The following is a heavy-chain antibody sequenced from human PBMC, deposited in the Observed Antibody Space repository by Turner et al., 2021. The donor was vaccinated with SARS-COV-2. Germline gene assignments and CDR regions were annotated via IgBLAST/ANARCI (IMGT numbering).Heavy chain of an antibody. Sequence: QVQLVESGGGVVQPGRSLRLSCAASGFTFSSYGMHWVRQAPGKGREWVAVISYDGSNKYYADSVKGRFTISRDNSKNTLYLQMNSLRAEDTAVYYCAKAETYSSGWSGGRSYYYYYMDVWGKGTTVTVSS. D-gene: IGHD6-19*01. CDR2: ISYDGSNK. CDR3: AKAETYSSGWSGGRSYYYYYMDV. V-gene: IGHV3-30*18. J-gene: IGHJ6*03. CDR1: GFTFSSYG.